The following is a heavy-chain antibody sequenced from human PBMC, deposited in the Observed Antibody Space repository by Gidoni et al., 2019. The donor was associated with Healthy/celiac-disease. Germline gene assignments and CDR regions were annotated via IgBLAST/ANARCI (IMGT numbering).Heavy chain of an antibody. J-gene: IGHJ5*02. D-gene: IGHD2-21*02. CDR2: INPNSGGT. Sequence: QVQLVQSGAEVKKPGASVQVSCKASGYTFTGYYMHCVRQAPGQGLEWMGRINPNSGGTNYAQKFQGRVTMTRDTSISTAYMELSRLRSDDTAVYYCARGGRVTAKPPKGWFDPWGQGTLVTVSS. CDR1: GYTFTGYY. V-gene: IGHV1-2*06. CDR3: ARGGRVTAKPPKGWFDP.